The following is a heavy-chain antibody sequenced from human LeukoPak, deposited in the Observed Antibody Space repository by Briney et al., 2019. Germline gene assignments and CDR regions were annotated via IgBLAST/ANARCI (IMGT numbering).Heavy chain of an antibody. CDR1: GVSVSSSSYY. V-gene: IGHV4-39*01. CDR2: FHYSGST. Sequence: SETLSLTCSVSGVSVSSSSYYWGWVRQPPGKGLEWIGSFHYSGSTYYNPSLKSRVTISGDTSKNQFSLKLRSVTAADTAVYYCASLVVVVVTASEIDYWGQGTLVTVSS. J-gene: IGHJ4*02. D-gene: IGHD2-21*02. CDR3: ASLVVVVVTASEIDY.